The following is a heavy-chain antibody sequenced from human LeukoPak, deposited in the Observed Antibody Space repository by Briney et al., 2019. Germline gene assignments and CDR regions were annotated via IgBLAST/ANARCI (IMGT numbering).Heavy chain of an antibody. Sequence: SETLSLTCTVSGGSISSGGYYWSWIRQHPGKGLEWIGYIYYSGSTYYNPSLKSRVTISVDTSKNQFSLKLNSVTAADTAVYYCAGGGGVVVAATADYWGQGTLVTVSS. CDR1: GGSISSGGYY. J-gene: IGHJ4*02. V-gene: IGHV4-31*03. CDR2: IYYSGST. D-gene: IGHD2-15*01. CDR3: AGGGGVVVAATADY.